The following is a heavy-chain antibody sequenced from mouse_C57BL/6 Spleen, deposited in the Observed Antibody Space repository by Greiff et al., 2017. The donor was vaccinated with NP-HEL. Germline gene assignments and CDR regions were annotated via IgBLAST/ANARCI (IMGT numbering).Heavy chain of an antibody. CDR3: ARGGDYDVAWFAY. V-gene: IGHV1-82*01. D-gene: IGHD2-4*01. CDR1: GYAFSSSW. J-gene: IGHJ3*01. CDR2: IYPGDGDT. Sequence: QVQLQQSGPELVKPGASVKISCKASGYAFSSSWMNWVKQRPGKGLEWIGRIYPGDGDTNYNGKFKGKATLTADKSSSTAYMQLSSLTFEDSSVYFCARGGDYDVAWFAYWGQGTLVTVSA.